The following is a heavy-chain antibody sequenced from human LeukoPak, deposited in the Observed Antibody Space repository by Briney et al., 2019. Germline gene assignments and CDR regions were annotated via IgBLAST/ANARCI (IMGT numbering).Heavy chain of an antibody. V-gene: IGHV3-30*18. Sequence: GGSLRLSCAASGFTFSSYGMRWGRQAPGKGVEWVAVISYDGSNKYYADSVKGRFTISRDNSKNTLYLQMNSLRAEDTAVYYCAKEVFGVVIIGIDYWGQGTLVTVSS. CDR2: ISYDGSNK. CDR1: GFTFSSYG. D-gene: IGHD3-3*01. J-gene: IGHJ4*02. CDR3: AKEVFGVVIIGIDY.